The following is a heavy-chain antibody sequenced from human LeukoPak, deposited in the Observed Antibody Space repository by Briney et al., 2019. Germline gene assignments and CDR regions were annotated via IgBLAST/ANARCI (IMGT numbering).Heavy chain of an antibody. CDR1: GFAFSTYA. D-gene: IGHD1-7*01. V-gene: IGHV3-21*04. CDR3: AKGVDNWNYGPTDGVLDF. Sequence: GGSLRLSCAASGFAFSTYAMDWVRQAPGKGLEWVSSISLSSTYIYYADSVKGRITISRDNSKNTLYLQMNSLRAEDTAVYYCAKGVDNWNYGPTDGVLDFWGQGTLVTVSS. J-gene: IGHJ4*02. CDR2: ISLSSTYI.